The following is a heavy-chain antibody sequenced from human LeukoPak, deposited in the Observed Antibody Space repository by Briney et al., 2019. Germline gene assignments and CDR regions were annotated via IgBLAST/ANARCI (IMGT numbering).Heavy chain of an antibody. V-gene: IGHV4-34*01. CDR1: GGSFSGYY. D-gene: IGHD1-26*01. CDR2: INHSGST. Sequence: SETLSLTCAVYGGSFSGYYWSWIRQPPGKGLEWIGEINHSGSTNYNPSLKSRATISVDKSKNQFSLKLSSVTAADTAVYYCARGWGSATWEAFDVWGHGTMVTVSS. J-gene: IGHJ3*01. CDR3: ARGWGSATWEAFDV.